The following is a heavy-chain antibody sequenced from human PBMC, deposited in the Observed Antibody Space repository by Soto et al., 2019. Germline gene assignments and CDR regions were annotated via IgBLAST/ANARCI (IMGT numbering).Heavy chain of an antibody. V-gene: IGHV4-59*08. Sequence: SETLSLTCTVSGGSISSYYWSWIRQPPGKGLEWIGYIYYSGSTNYNPSLKSRVTISVDTSKNQFSLKLSSVTAADTAVYYCARGDYYYYYMDVWGKGTTVTVSS. CDR3: ARGDYYYYYMDV. CDR2: IYYSGST. J-gene: IGHJ6*03. CDR1: GGSISSYY.